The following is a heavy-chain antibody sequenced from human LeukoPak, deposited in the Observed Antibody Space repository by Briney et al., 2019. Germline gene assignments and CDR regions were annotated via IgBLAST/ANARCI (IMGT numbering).Heavy chain of an antibody. V-gene: IGHV4-34*01. Sequence: SETLSLTSAVYGGSFSGYYWSWIRQPPGKGLEWIGEINHSGSTNYNPSLKSRVTISVDTSKNQFSLKLSSVTAADTAVYYCASITIFGVVPTTTWFDPWGQGTLVTVSS. CDR1: GGSFSGYY. J-gene: IGHJ5*02. D-gene: IGHD3-3*01. CDR3: ASITIFGVVPTTTWFDP. CDR2: INHSGST.